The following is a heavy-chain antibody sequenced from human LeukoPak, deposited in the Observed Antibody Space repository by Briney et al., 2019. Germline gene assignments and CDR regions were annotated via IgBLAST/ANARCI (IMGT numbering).Heavy chain of an antibody. CDR2: IWYDGSNK. Sequence: GGSLRLSCAASGFTFSSYGMHWVRQAPGKGLEWVAVIWYDGSNKYYADSVKGRFTISRDNSKNTLYLQMNSLRSEDTAVYYCARPSIAAAETDYYYGMDVWGQGTTVTVSS. J-gene: IGHJ6*02. V-gene: IGHV3-33*01. CDR3: ARPSIAAAETDYYYGMDV. CDR1: GFTFSSYG. D-gene: IGHD6-13*01.